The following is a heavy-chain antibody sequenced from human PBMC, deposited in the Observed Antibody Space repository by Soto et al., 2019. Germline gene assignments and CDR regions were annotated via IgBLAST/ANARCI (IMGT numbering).Heavy chain of an antibody. CDR3: AKDIRPYDSSGYLGY. CDR2: ISRNSGSI. Sequence: GGSLRLSCAASGFTFSSYSMHWVRQAPGKGLEWVSGISRNSGSIGYADSVKGRFTISRDNAKNSLYLQMNSLRAEDTALYYCAKDIRPYDSSGYLGYWGQGTLVTVSS. D-gene: IGHD3-22*01. V-gene: IGHV3-9*01. CDR1: GFTFSSYS. J-gene: IGHJ4*02.